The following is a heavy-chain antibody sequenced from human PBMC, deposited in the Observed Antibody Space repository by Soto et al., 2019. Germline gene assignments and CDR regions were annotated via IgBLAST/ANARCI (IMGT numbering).Heavy chain of an antibody. CDR1: GFPLRNYA. V-gene: IGHV3-23*01. Sequence: EVQLLESGGGLVQPGGSLRLSCAASGFPLRNYAMSWVRQAPGKGLEWVSGISGSGGSTYYADSVKGRFTISRDNSKNTLYLQMTSLRAEDTAVYYCAKIAAADDGFDYWCQGTLVTVSS. CDR2: ISGSGGST. CDR3: AKIAAADDGFDY. D-gene: IGHD6-13*01. J-gene: IGHJ4*02.